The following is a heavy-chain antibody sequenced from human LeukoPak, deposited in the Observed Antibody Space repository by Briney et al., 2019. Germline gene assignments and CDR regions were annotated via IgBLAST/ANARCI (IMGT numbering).Heavy chain of an antibody. CDR3: AKFFWLEY. CDR1: GFTFSTSA. V-gene: IGHV3-23*01. J-gene: IGHJ4*02. Sequence: GGSLRLSCAASGFTFSTSAMTWVRQAPGKGLEWVSVIDGSGDSANYADSVKGRFTVSRDNSKNTVYLQMNSLRTEDTAVYYCAKFFWLEYCGQGTKVTVSS. D-gene: IGHD2/OR15-2a*01. CDR2: IDGSGDSA.